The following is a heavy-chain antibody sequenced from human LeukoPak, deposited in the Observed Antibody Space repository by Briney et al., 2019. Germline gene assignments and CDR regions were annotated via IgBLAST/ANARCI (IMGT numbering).Heavy chain of an antibody. J-gene: IGHJ4*02. D-gene: IGHD6-19*01. CDR2: INPSGGST. Sequence: ASVKVSCKASGYTFTSYYMHWVRQAPGQGLEWMGIINPSGGSTSYAQKFQGRVTMTRDTSTSTVYMELSSLRPEDTAVYYCARADLSGWYYYWGQGTLVTVSS. CDR1: GYTFTSYY. CDR3: ARADLSGWYYY. V-gene: IGHV1-46*01.